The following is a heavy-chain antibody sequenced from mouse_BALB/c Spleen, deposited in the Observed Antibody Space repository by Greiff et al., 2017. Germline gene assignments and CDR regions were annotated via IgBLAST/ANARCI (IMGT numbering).Heavy chain of an antibody. CDR2: ISYSGST. CDR1: GYSITSDYA. J-gene: IGHJ4*01. V-gene: IGHV3-2*02. D-gene: IGHD2-14*01. Sequence: EVKLMESGPGLVKPSQSLSLTCTVTGYSITSDYAWNWIRQFPGNKLEWMGYISYSGSTSYNPSLKSRISITRDTSKNQFFLQLNSVTTEDTATYYCAREEVRRGGDAMDYWGQGTSVTVSS. CDR3: AREEVRRGGDAMDY.